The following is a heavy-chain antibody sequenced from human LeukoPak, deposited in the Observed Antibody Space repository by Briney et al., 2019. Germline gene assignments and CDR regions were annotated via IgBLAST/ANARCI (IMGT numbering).Heavy chain of an antibody. CDR1: GYTFTGYH. CDR2: INPNSGGT. J-gene: IGHJ4*02. CDR3: ARAVTTIDDSSGPVDY. D-gene: IGHD3-22*01. Sequence: ASVKVSCKASGYTFTGYHMHWVRQAPGQGLEWMGWINPNSGGTNYAQKFQGRVTMTRDTSISTAYMELSRLRSDDTAVYYCARAVTTIDDSSGPVDYWGQGTLVTVSS. V-gene: IGHV1-2*02.